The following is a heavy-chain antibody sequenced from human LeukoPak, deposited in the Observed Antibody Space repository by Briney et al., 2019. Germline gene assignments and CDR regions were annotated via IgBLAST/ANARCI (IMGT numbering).Heavy chain of an antibody. CDR2: INQDGSEK. CDR1: GFTFSSFW. CDR3: TRGPQYYYYYYMDV. J-gene: IGHJ6*03. V-gene: IGHV3-7*04. Sequence: GGSLRLSCEVSGFTFSSFWMNGVRQAPGKGLEWVANINQDGSEKYYVDSVKGRFTISRDNAKNSLYLQMNSLRAEDTAVYYCTRGPQYYYYYYMDVWGKGTTVTVSS.